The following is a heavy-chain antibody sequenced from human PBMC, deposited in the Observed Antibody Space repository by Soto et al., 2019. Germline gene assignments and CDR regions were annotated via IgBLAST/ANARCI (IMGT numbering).Heavy chain of an antibody. Sequence: GGSLRLSCAASGFTFSNYAMDWVRQAPGKGLEWVSYISASSSNIRYADSVKGRFTISRDNAKSSVYLQMNSLRADDSAVYYCARDTREGSSSRVASLTDYWGQGTLVTVSS. V-gene: IGHV3-48*01. J-gene: IGHJ4*02. CDR2: ISASSSNI. D-gene: IGHD6-6*01. CDR3: ARDTREGSSSRVASLTDY. CDR1: GFTFSNYA.